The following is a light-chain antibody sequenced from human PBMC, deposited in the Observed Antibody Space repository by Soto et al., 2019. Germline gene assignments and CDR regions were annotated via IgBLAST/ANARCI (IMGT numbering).Light chain of an antibody. CDR2: EGS. CDR3: CSYAGSSTYV. CDR1: SSDVGNYNL. Sequence: QSVLTQPASVSGSPGQSITISCTGTSSDVGNYNLVSWYQQHPGKAPKPMIYEGSKRPSGVSNRFSGSKSGNTASLTISILQADDEAHYYCCSYAGSSTYVFGNGTKVNV. V-gene: IGLV2-23*01. J-gene: IGLJ1*01.